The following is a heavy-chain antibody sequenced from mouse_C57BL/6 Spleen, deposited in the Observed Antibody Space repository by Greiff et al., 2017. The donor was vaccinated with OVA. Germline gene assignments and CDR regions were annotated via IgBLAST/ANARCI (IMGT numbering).Heavy chain of an antibody. CDR1: GYTFTSYW. V-gene: IGHV1-50*01. CDR3: ARWAPMDY. Sequence: QVQLKQPGAELVKPGASVKLSCKASGYTFTSYWMQWVKQRPGQGLEWIGEIDPSDSYTNYNQKFKGKATLTVDTSSSTAYMQLSSLTSEDSAVYYCARWAPMDYWGQGTSVTVSS. J-gene: IGHJ4*01. CDR2: IDPSDSYT.